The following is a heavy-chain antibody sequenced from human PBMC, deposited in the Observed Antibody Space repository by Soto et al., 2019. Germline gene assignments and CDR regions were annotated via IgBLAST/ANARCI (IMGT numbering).Heavy chain of an antibody. CDR3: VKETENGYFEY. V-gene: IGHV3-30*18. CDR2: ILYDGSNK. Sequence: DLVESGGGVVQPGRSLRLSCAASGFAFSYFGMHWVRQAPGKGLEWVAVILYDGSNKYYVESVKGRFTISRDNSKDTLFLQMDRLRPEDTAVYYCVKETENGYFEYWGQGARVTVSS. J-gene: IGHJ4*02. CDR1: GFAFSYFG.